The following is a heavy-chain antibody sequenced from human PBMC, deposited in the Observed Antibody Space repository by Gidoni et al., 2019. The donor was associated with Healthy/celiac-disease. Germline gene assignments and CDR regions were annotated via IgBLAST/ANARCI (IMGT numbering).Heavy chain of an antibody. CDR3: ARDSGIAARLPDY. J-gene: IGHJ4*02. D-gene: IGHD6-6*01. CDR2: INAGNGNT. V-gene: IGHV1-3*01. CDR1: GYTSTSYA. Sequence: QVQLVQSGAEVKKPGASVKVSCKASGYTSTSYARHWVRQAPGQRLEWMGWINAGNGNTKYSQKFQGRVTITRDTSASTAYMELGSLRSEDTAVYYCARDSGIAARLPDYWGQGTLVTVSS.